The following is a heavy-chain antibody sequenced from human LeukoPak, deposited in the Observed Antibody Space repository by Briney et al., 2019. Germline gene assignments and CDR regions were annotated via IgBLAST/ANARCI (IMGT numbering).Heavy chain of an antibody. D-gene: IGHD2-2*01. CDR3: ARGSDRDTVVAPSAVITRTKYFFDY. J-gene: IGHJ4*02. Sequence: PSETLSLTCAVYGGSFSDYYWSWIRQPPGKGLEWIGEINHSGSTNYNPSLKSRVTISVDTSKNQFSLKLSSVTAADTAVYYCARGSDRDTVVAPSAVITRTKYFFDYWGQGTLVTVSS. CDR2: INHSGST. CDR1: GGSFSDYY. V-gene: IGHV4-34*01.